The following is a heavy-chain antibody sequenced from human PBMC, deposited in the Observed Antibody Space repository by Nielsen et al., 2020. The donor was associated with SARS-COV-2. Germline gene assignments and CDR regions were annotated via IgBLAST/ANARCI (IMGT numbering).Heavy chain of an antibody. V-gene: IGHV4-4*02. CDR2: VSHSGST. Sequence: SETLSLTCAVFGGSVNTHAWWTWVRPSPGQGLEWIGEVSHSGSTNYSPSLKSRVTLSMDKSRRQFSLRLASVSAADTAVYFCARGHLVVVPSPILGLGPFFYSFYLDVWGKGTTVIVSS. D-gene: IGHD2-2*02. CDR1: GGSVNTHAW. J-gene: IGHJ6*03. CDR3: ARGHLVVVPSPILGLGPFFYSFYLDV.